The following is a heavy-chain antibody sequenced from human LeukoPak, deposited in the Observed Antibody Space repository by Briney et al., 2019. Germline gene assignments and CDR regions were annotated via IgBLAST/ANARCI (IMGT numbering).Heavy chain of an antibody. J-gene: IGHJ5*02. CDR1: GGSISSDNYY. Sequence: TPSETLSFTCTVSGGSISSDNYYWRWIRQPPGKGPELIGSINYSGSTYYNPSLRSRVTIFVDTSKIQFSLRLNSVTAADTAVYYCARRPFGVGWFDPWGQGTLVTVSS. CDR3: ARRPFGVGWFDP. D-gene: IGHD3-3*01. V-gene: IGHV4-39*01. CDR2: INYSGST.